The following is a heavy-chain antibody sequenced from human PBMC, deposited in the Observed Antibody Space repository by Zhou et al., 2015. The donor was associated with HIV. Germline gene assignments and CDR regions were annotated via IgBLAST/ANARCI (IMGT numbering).Heavy chain of an antibody. Sequence: QEQLVESGGGVVLPGRRSLRLSCVASGFTFRSYAMHWVRQAPGKGLEWVAVILYDGSNKYYADSVKGRFTISRDNAKKSLYLQMSSLRAEDTAVYYCARGSGRGYYYMDVWGKGTTVTVSS. V-gene: IGHV3-30*19. CDR3: ARGSGRGYYYMDV. CDR2: ILYDGSNK. CDR1: GFTFRSYA. J-gene: IGHJ6*03. D-gene: IGHD3-10*01.